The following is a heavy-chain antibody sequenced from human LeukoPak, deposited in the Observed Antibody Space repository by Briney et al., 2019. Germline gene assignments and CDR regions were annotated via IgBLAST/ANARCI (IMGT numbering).Heavy chain of an antibody. CDR3: AREGGIAARPGTDY. V-gene: IGHV4-61*02. CDR1: GGSVSSGSYY. J-gene: IGHJ4*02. D-gene: IGHD6-6*01. CDR2: IYTSGST. Sequence: PSETLSLTCTVSGGSVSSGSYYWSWIRQPAGKGLEWIGRIYTSGSTNYNPSLKSRVTISVDTSKNQFSLKLSSVTAADTAVYYCAREGGIAARPGTDYWGQGTLVTVSS.